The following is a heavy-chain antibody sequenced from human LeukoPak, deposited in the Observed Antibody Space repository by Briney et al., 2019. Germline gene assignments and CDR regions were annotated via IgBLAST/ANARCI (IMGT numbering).Heavy chain of an antibody. V-gene: IGHV3-23*01. Sequence: PGGSLRLSCAASGFTFSSYAMSWVRQAPRKRLEWVSALSGSGGSTYYADSVKGRFTISRDNSKNTLYLQMNSLRAEDTAVYYCAKNMYYDFWSGYSRIDPWGQGTLVTVSS. J-gene: IGHJ5*02. CDR1: GFTFSSYA. D-gene: IGHD3-3*01. CDR2: LSGSGGST. CDR3: AKNMYYDFWSGYSRIDP.